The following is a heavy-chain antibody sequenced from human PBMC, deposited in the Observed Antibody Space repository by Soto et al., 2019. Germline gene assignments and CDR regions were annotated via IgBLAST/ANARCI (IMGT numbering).Heavy chain of an antibody. CDR3: AKEDYWNPEYYYYYYMDV. D-gene: IGHD3-3*01. Sequence: EVQLLESGGGLVQPGGSLRLSCAASGLTFSSYAMSWVRQAPGKGLEWISGITGSGGSTYYADSVRGRFTISRDNSKHTLFLQMNSLRAEDTAVYYCAKEDYWNPEYYYYYYMDVWGKGTTVTVSS. CDR2: ITGSGGST. CDR1: GLTFSSYA. J-gene: IGHJ6*03. V-gene: IGHV3-23*01.